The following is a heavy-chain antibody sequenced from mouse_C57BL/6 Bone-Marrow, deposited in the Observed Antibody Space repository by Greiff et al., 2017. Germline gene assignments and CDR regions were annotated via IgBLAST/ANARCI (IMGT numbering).Heavy chain of an antibody. D-gene: IGHD2-1*01. CDR1: GYTFTDYN. V-gene: IGHV1-18*01. CDR2: INPNNGGT. Sequence: EVQLQQSGPELVKPGASVKIPCKASGYTFTDYNMDWVKQSHGKSLEWIGDINPNNGGTIYNQKFKGKATLTVDKSSSTAYMELRSLTSEDTAVYYCARALYYGKGYYFDYWGQGTTLTVSS. J-gene: IGHJ2*01. CDR3: ARALYYGKGYYFDY.